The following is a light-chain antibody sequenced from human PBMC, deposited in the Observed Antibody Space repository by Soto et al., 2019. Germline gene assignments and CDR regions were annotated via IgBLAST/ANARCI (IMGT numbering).Light chain of an antibody. J-gene: IGKJ4*01. CDR1: QAMLTY. Sequence: DIHLTQSPSSLSAAVGDRVTITCRASQAMLTYLNWFQQKAGKAPEVLLYGASSLRSGVPSSFTSSESATDFTLTITSLQPEDAGTYFCQQTFSPAVTFGGGTKVDIK. CDR2: GAS. CDR3: QQTFSPAVT. V-gene: IGKV1-39*01.